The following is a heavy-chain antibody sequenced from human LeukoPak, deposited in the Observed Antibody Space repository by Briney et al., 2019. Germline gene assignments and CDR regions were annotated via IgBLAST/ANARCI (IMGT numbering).Heavy chain of an antibody. CDR2: IYYSGST. Sequence: SETLSLTCTVSGGSISSYYWSWIRQPPGKGLEWIGYIYYSGSTYYNPSLKSRVTISVDTSKNQFSLKLNSVTAADTAVYYCARAGSTYSSKQIDSWGQGTLVTVSS. D-gene: IGHD6-13*01. V-gene: IGHV4-30-4*08. CDR1: GGSISSYY. J-gene: IGHJ4*02. CDR3: ARAGSTYSSKQIDS.